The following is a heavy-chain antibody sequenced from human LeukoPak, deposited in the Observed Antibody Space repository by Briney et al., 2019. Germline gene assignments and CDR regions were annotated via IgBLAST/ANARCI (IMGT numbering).Heavy chain of an antibody. CDR1: GYTFTGYY. CDR2: INPNSGGT. Sequence: ASVKVSCKASGYTFTGYYMHWVQQAPGQGLEWMGWINPNSGGTNYAQKFQGRVTMTRDTSISTAYMELSRLRSDDTAVYYCARDRGRDGYIFDYWGQGTLVTVSS. D-gene: IGHD5-24*01. CDR3: ARDRGRDGYIFDY. J-gene: IGHJ4*02. V-gene: IGHV1-2*02.